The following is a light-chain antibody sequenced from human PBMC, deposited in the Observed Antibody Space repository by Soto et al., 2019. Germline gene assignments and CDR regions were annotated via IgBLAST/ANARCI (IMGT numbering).Light chain of an antibody. CDR2: KAS. J-gene: IGKJ4*01. CDR1: QNIVDW. CDR3: LQDSNYPLT. Sequence: DIQMTQSPSTLSASVGDRVTFACRASQNIVDWLAWYQQKPGKAPKLLIYKASNLESGVPSRFGGSGSGTDFTLTISGLQPDDFATYYCLQDSNYPLTFGGGTKVEVK. V-gene: IGKV1-5*03.